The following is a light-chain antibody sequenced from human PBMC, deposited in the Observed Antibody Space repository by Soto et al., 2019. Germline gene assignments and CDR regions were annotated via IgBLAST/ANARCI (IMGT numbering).Light chain of an antibody. V-gene: IGKV2-24*01. J-gene: IGKJ5*01. CDR3: MQATEFPPIT. Sequence: IILTQTQISSPVTLGQPASISCSSRQSLEHSDGHTYLRWLQQRPVQPPRRLIYKVFNRFSGVPDRFSGSGAGTDFTLKISRVEAEDVGVYYCMQATEFPPITFGQGTRLEIK. CDR1: QSLEHSDGHTY. CDR2: KVF.